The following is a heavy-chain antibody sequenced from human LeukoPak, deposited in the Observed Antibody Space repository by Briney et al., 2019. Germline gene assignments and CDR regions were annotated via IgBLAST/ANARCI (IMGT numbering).Heavy chain of an antibody. D-gene: IGHD5-12*01. CDR1: SGSISDYY. J-gene: IGHJ4*02. CDR2: INTSGTT. Sequence: PSDTLSLTRTVSSGSISDYYWSWIRQPAGKGLAWIGRINTSGTTNYNPSLKSRVTISVDKSKNQVSLRLNSVTAADTAVYYCARGSGYSRFDYWGQGALVTVSS. CDR3: ARGSGYSRFDY. V-gene: IGHV4-4*07.